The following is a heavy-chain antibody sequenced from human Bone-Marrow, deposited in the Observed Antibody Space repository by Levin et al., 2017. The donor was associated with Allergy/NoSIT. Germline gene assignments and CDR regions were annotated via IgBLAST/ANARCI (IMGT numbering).Heavy chain of an antibody. CDR3: ARDWNWGNDY. CDR2: IKEDGSET. D-gene: IGHD7-27*01. V-gene: IGHV3-7*01. CDR1: EFTFSVYW. J-gene: IGHJ4*02. Sequence: PGGSLRLSCAVSEFTFSVYWMTWVREAPGKGLEWVASIKEDGSETWYVDSVKGRFTISRDNAKNSLFLQMNSLRADDTAVYYCARDWNWGNDYWGQGSLVTVSS.